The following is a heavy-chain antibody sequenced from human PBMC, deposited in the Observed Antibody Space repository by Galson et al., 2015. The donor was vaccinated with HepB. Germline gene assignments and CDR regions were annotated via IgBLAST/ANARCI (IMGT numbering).Heavy chain of an antibody. CDR3: ARGPGFKEIAAAGTDGYYYYYGMDV. D-gene: IGHD6-13*01. Sequence: SLRLSCAASGFTFSSYGMHWVRQAPGKGLEWVAVISYDGSNKYYADSVKGRFTISRDNSKNTLYLQMNSLRAEDTAVYYCARGPGFKEIAAAGTDGYYYYYGMDVWGQGTTVTVSS. CDR2: ISYDGSNK. CDR1: GFTFSSYG. J-gene: IGHJ6*02. V-gene: IGHV3-30*03.